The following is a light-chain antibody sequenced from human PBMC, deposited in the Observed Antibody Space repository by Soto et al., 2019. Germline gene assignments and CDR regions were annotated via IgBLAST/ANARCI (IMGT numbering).Light chain of an antibody. Sequence: EIVLTQSPDTLSLSPGERATLSCRASQSVRDNFLAWYPQRPGQSPRLLIYHAGCRATGIPERINGSGAETVFTLTIYSLEPEDFAVYYCQQDGSSPYAFGQGTKLEIK. J-gene: IGKJ2*01. V-gene: IGKV3-20*01. CDR1: QSVRDNF. CDR2: HAG. CDR3: QQDGSSPYA.